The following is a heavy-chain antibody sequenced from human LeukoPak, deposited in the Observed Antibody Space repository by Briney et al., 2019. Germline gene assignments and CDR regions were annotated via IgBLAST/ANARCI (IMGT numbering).Heavy chain of an antibody. J-gene: IGHJ4*02. CDR1: GDSITNSNYF. Sequence: SETLSLTCTVSGDSITNSNYFWGWIRQPPGQGLEWIGEVFYNGNTHYNPSLKSRVIISTDTSKNQFSLTLTAVTASDTAIYYCARRSPLEVVTAAHYYDYWGQGTLVTVSS. CDR2: VFYNGNT. D-gene: IGHD2-21*02. V-gene: IGHV4-39*01. CDR3: ARRSPLEVVTAAHYYDY.